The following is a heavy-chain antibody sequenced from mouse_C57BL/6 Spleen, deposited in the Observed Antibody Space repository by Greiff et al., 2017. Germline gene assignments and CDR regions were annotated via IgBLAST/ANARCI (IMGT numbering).Heavy chain of an antibody. Sequence: QVQLQQSGPELVKPGASVKISCKASGYAFSSSWMNWVKQRPGKGLEWIGRIYPGDGDTNYNGKFTGKATLTADKSSSTAYMQLSILTSEDSAVYFCARTAQATFAYWGQGTLVTVSA. V-gene: IGHV1-82*01. CDR2: IYPGDGDT. J-gene: IGHJ3*01. CDR1: GYAFSSSW. CDR3: ARTAQATFAY. D-gene: IGHD3-2*02.